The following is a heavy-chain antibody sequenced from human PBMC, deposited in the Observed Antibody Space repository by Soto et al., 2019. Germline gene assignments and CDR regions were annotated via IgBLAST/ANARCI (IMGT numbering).Heavy chain of an antibody. CDR3: ARFDFWSGYSQDH. D-gene: IGHD3-3*01. CDR2: VTAYNDER. V-gene: IGHV1-18*04. Sequence: QVQLVHSGAEVKKPGASLRVSCKASGYTFTSYGINWARQAPGQGLEWIGWVTAYNDERKFAEKFQDRLSMTTDTATTTAFMELGSLRSDDTAMYYCARFDFWSGYSQDHWRQGTLVTVSS. J-gene: IGHJ4*02. CDR1: GYTFTSYG.